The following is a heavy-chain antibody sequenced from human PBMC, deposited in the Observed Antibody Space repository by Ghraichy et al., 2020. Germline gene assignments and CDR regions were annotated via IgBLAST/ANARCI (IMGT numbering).Heavy chain of an antibody. Sequence: GGSLRLSCAASGFTVSSNYMSWVRQAPGKGLEWVSVIYSGGSTYYADSVKGRFTISRDNSKNTLYLQMNSLRAEDTAVYYCARDSPTGTTGWPHNYYYYGMDVWGQGTTVTVSS. D-gene: IGHD1-7*01. CDR3: ARDSPTGTTGWPHNYYYYGMDV. V-gene: IGHV3-53*01. CDR1: GFTVSSNY. CDR2: IYSGGST. J-gene: IGHJ6*02.